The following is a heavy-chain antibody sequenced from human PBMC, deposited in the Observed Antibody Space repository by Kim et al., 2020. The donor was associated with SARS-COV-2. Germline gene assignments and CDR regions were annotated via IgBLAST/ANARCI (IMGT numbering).Heavy chain of an antibody. V-gene: IGHV1-2*02. CDR3: ARGSDPAY. CDR1: GYNFNDHY. J-gene: IGHJ4*02. CDR2: INPNGGET. Sequence: ASVKVSCKVSGYNFNDHYIHWVRQAPGQGLEWMGWINPNGGETKYAEKFHGKASMTRDISTNTAYVELYSLPFDDTALYYCARGSDPAYCGQGTLVTVSS. D-gene: IGHD3-10*01.